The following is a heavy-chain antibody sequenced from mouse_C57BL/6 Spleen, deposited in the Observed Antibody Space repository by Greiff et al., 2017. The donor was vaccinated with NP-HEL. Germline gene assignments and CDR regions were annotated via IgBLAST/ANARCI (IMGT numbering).Heavy chain of an antibody. D-gene: IGHD1-2*01. Sequence: QVQLQQPGAELVKPGASVKLSCKASGYTFTSYWMQWVKQRPGQGLEWIGEIDPSDSYTNYNQKFKGKATLTVDTSSSTAYMQLSSLTSEDAAVYYCARDGVLRHYFDYWGQGTTLTVSS. CDR1: GYTFTSYW. J-gene: IGHJ2*01. V-gene: IGHV1-50*01. CDR3: ARDGVLRHYFDY. CDR2: IDPSDSYT.